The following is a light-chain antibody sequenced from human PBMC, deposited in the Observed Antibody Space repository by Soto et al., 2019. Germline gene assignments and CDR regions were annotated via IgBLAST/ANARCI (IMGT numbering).Light chain of an antibody. Sequence: LTQLPAASGSFGQSVTISCTGTSSDVGGYNYVSWYQQHPGKAPKLMIYEVSERPSGVPDRFSGSKSGNTASLTVSGLQADDEADYYCSSYSGTNYHYVFGTGTKVTVL. J-gene: IGLJ1*01. CDR3: SSYSGTNYHYV. CDR1: SSDVGGYNY. V-gene: IGLV2-8*01. CDR2: EVS.